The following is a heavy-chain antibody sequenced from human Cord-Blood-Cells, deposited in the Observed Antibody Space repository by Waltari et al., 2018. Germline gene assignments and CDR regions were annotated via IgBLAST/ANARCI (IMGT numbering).Heavy chain of an antibody. D-gene: IGHD4-4*01. V-gene: IGHV4-34*01. CDR2: INHSGST. J-gene: IGHJ6*03. CDR3: ARTYSNYRNYYYYMDV. CDR1: GGSFSGYY. Sequence: VQLQQWGAGLLKPSEPLSLTRAVYGGSFSGYYWSWIRQPPGKGLEWTGEINHSGSTNYNPSLKSRVTISVDTSKNQFSLKLSSVTAADTAVYYCARTYSNYRNYYYYMDVWGKGTTVTVSS.